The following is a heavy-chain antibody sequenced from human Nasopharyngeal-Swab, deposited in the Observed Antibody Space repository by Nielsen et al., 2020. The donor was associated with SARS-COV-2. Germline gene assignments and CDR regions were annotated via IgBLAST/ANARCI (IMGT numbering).Heavy chain of an antibody. J-gene: IGHJ5*02. CDR1: GGTFSSYA. Sequence: SVKVSCKASGGTFSSYAISWVRQAPGQGLEWMGGIIPILGIANYAQKFQGRVTITADKSTSTAYMELSSLRSEDTAVYYCAREKAYCGGDCYHWLDPWGQGTLVTVSS. CDR3: AREKAYCGGDCYHWLDP. V-gene: IGHV1-69*10. CDR2: IIPILGIA. D-gene: IGHD2-21*02.